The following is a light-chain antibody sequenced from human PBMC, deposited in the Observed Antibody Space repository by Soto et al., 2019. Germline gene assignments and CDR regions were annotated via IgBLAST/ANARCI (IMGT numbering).Light chain of an antibody. CDR3: AAWDDSLSGPV. CDR2: RNN. Sequence: QSVLTQPPSASGTPGQRVIISCSGSSSNIGSNYVNWYQQFPGTAPKLLFYRNNQRPSGVPDRFSDSKSGTSASLAISGLRSEDEADYICAAWDDSLSGPVFGGGTKLTVL. CDR1: SSNIGSNY. J-gene: IGLJ3*02. V-gene: IGLV1-47*01.